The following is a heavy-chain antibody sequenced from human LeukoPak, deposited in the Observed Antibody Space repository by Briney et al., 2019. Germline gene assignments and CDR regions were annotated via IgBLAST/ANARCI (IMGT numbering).Heavy chain of an antibody. CDR1: GFTFSSYG. D-gene: IGHD4-11*01. V-gene: IGHV3-33*06. J-gene: IGHJ4*02. CDR3: ANTDYYSNYGY. CDR2: IWYDGSNK. Sequence: GGSLRLSCAASGFTFSSYGMHWVRQAPGKGLEWVAVIWYDGSNKYYADSVKGRFTISRDNSKNTLYLQMNSLRAEDTAVYYRANTDYYSNYGYWGQGTLVTVSS.